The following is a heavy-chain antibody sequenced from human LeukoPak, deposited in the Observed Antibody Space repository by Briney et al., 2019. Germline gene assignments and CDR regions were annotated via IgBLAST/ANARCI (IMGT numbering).Heavy chain of an antibody. D-gene: IGHD1-7*01. CDR1: GYSISTNYS. CDR2: VHHSGRT. V-gene: IGHV4-38-2*02. J-gene: IGHJ4*02. Sequence: SETLSLTCTVSGYSISTNYSWGWIRQPPGKGLEWIGSVHHSGRTYYNPSLKSRLTISLETSKKHFSLKLSSVTSADTAVYYCARLANYVPVYWGQGSLVTVSS. CDR3: ARLANYVPVY.